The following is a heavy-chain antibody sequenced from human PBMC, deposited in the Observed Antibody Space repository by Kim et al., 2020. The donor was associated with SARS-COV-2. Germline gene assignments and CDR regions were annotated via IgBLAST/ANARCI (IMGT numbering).Heavy chain of an antibody. CDR2: ISSSGSTI. J-gene: IGHJ6*02. CDR3: ARFIPLDSGDYYYYGMDV. D-gene: IGHD1-1*01. Sequence: GGSLRLSCAASGFTFSDYYMSWIRQAPGKGLEWVSYISSSGSTIYYADSVKGRFTISRDNAKNSLYLQMNSLRAEDTAVYYCARFIPLDSGDYYYYGMDVWGQGTTVTVSS. V-gene: IGHV3-11*01. CDR1: GFTFSDYY.